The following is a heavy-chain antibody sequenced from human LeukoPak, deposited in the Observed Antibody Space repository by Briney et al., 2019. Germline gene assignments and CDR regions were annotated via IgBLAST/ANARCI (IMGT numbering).Heavy chain of an antibody. D-gene: IGHD1-26*01. CDR1: GGSISSYC. Sequence: SEALSLTCTVSGGSISSYCWSWLRQPPGKGLEWLGYIYYSGSTNYNPSLKSRVTISVDTSKNQYSLKLSSVTAADTAVYYCARVHSGSYYADYYYYMDVWGKGTTVTVSS. J-gene: IGHJ6*03. V-gene: IGHV4-59*01. CDR3: ARVHSGSYYADYYYYMDV. CDR2: IYYSGST.